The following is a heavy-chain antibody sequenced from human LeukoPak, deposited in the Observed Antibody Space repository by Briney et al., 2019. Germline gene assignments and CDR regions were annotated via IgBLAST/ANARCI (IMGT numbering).Heavy chain of an antibody. D-gene: IGHD6-25*01. J-gene: IGHJ3*02. CDR2: IYYSGST. V-gene: IGHV4-59*01. CDR3: ASARLGSGLEGAFDI. CDR1: GGSISSYF. Sequence: SETLSLTCTGSGGSISSYFWSWIRQPPGKGLEWIGYIYYSGSTNYNPSLKSRVTISVDTSKNQFSLKLSSVTAADTAVYYCASARLGSGLEGAFDIWGQGTMVTVSS.